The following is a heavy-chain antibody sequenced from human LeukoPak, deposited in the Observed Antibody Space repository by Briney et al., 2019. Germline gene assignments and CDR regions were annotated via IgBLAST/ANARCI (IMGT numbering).Heavy chain of an antibody. D-gene: IGHD6-19*01. J-gene: IGHJ4*02. V-gene: IGHV1-8*01. CDR1: GYTFTSYD. CDR3: ARGVYSSGWFYY. Sequence: PVASVKVSCKASGYTFTSYDINWVRQATGQGLEWMGWMNPNSGNTGYAQKFQGRVTMTRNTSISTAYMELSSLRSEDTAVYYCARGVYSSGWFYYWGQGTLVTVSS. CDR2: MNPNSGNT.